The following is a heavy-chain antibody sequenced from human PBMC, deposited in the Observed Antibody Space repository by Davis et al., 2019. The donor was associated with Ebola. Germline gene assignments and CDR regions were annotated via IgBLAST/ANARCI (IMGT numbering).Heavy chain of an antibody. V-gene: IGHV3-23*01. D-gene: IGHD5-12*01. CDR1: GFTFSSYA. CDR3: AKASERDWLRMPLDY. CDR2: ICGSGSGT. Sequence: GESLKISCAASGFTFSSYAMKWVRQGPGKGLEWVSSICGSGSGTYYADSVRGRFTIARDNSKNTLYLQMNSLRAEDTAVYYCAKASERDWLRMPLDYWGQGTLVTVSS. J-gene: IGHJ4*02.